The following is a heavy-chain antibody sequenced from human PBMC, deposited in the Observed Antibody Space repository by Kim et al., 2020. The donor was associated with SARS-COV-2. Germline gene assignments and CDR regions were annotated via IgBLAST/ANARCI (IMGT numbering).Heavy chain of an antibody. V-gene: IGHV5-51*01. J-gene: IGHJ4*02. CDR1: GYNFAKSW. Sequence: GESLKISCKGSGYNFAKSWIGWVRQMPEKGLEWMGLIYPEDSDTRYNPSFQGQVTLSAEKSTSTAYVQWSSLKASDTAIYYCVRRDSSGYIDDYWGQGTLVIVSS. CDR3: VRRDSSGYIDDY. D-gene: IGHD3-22*01. CDR2: IYPEDSDT.